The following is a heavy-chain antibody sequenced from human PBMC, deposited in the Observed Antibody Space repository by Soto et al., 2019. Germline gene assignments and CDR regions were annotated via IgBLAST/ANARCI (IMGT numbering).Heavy chain of an antibody. D-gene: IGHD6-13*01. CDR1: GFTFSSNW. V-gene: IGHV3-74*01. J-gene: IGHJ4*02. CDR2: INSDESII. CDR3: VGVVAAIPN. Sequence: GGSLRLSCAASGFTFSSNWMHWVRQVPGKGLVWVSRINSDESIISYADSVKGRFTISRDNAKNTLYLQMNSLRAEDTAVYYCVGVVAAIPNWGQGTLVTVSS.